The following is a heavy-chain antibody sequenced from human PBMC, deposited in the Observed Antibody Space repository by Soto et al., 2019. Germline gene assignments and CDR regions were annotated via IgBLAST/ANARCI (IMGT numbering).Heavy chain of an antibody. Sequence: VGSLRLPCAASGLTFRSHRMHCVRQAPGKGLVWVSRINTDGSVAMYVDSVKGRFTISRDNAKNALDLQMNGLRAEDTAVYYCARGPQGYCSTGSPSFDYRGEGTLVTVS. J-gene: IGHJ4*02. CDR3: ARGPQGYCSTGSPSFDY. CDR1: GLTFRSHR. D-gene: IGHD2-15*01. V-gene: IGHV3-74*03. CDR2: INTDGSVA.